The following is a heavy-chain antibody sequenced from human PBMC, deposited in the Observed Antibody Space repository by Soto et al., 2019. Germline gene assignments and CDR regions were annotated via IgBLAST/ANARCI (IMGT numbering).Heavy chain of an antibody. CDR1: GGSISSHY. V-gene: IGHV4-59*11. J-gene: IGHJ6*02. CDR2: ISHSGNT. CDR3: ARDLWGYCGTDCYPLDV. Sequence: SETLSLTCTVSGGSISSHYWSWIRQPPGKGLEWIGCISHSGNTNYNPSLKSRVTISVDTSKNHFSLKLSSVTAADTAVYYCARDLWGYCGTDCYPLDVWGQGTTVTVSS. D-gene: IGHD2-21*02.